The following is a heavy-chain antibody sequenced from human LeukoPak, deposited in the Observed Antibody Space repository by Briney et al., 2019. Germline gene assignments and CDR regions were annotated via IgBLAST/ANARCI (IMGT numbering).Heavy chain of an antibody. V-gene: IGHV3-30*18. J-gene: IGHJ4*02. D-gene: IGHD2-2*01. CDR3: AKDGGCSSTTCYSPYYFDY. CDR1: GFTLSSYG. Sequence: GGSLRLSCAASGFTLSSYGMHWVRQAPGKGLEWVAVASYDGSNKYYADSVKGRFTISRVNSKNTLYLQMNSLRAEDTAVYYCAKDGGCSSTTCYSPYYFDYWGQGTLVTVSS. CDR2: ASYDGSNK.